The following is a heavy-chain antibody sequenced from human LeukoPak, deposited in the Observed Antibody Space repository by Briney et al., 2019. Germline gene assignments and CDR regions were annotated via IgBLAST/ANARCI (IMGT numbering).Heavy chain of an antibody. Sequence: SVKVSCKASGGTFSNYAIYWVRQAPGQGLQWMGRIIPILGIVNYAQKFQGRVTITADKSTNTAYMDLSSLRSEDTAVYYCARGCFGELFFLDYWGQGTLVTVSS. CDR3: ARGCFGELFFLDY. D-gene: IGHD3-10*01. J-gene: IGHJ4*02. CDR2: IIPILGIV. V-gene: IGHV1-69*04. CDR1: GGTFSNYA.